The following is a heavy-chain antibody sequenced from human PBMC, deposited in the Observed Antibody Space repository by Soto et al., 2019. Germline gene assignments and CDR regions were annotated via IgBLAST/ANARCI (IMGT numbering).Heavy chain of an antibody. CDR3: ARGPAYIDGWRTFDL. CDR1: GDSFRVAEYD. CDR2: TYYNGDT. J-gene: IGHJ4*02. Sequence: SESLALACAVCGDSFRVAEYDGSLIRQPLGKGPEWIGYTYYNGDTKYNPALRSRVTMSEDTSKNQFSLRLSSVTAADTAVYFCARGPAYIDGWRTFDLWGRGILVTVSS. D-gene: IGHD6-19*01. V-gene: IGHV4-61*08.